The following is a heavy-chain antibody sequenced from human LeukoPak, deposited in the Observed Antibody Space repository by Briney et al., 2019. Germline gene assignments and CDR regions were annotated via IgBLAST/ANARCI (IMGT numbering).Heavy chain of an antibody. CDR1: GFTVSSNY. V-gene: IGHV3-66*02. D-gene: IGHD3-22*01. J-gene: IGHJ6*03. Sequence: PGGSLRLSCAASGFTVSSNYMSWVRQALGKGLEWVSVIYSGGSTYYADSVKGRFTISRDNSKNTLYLQMNSLRAEDTAVYYCARDNDSSGYYYSYYYYMDVWGKGTTVTVSS. CDR3: ARDNDSSGYYYSYYYYMDV. CDR2: IYSGGST.